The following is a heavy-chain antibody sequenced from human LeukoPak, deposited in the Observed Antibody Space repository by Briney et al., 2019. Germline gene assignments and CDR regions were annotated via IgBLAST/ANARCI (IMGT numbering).Heavy chain of an antibody. V-gene: IGHV3-48*03. Sequence: GGSQTLFCAASGFPFSSYEVGWVRQAPGKGLEWVSYISSTGSTRYYADSVKGRFTIFRDNTKNSLYLQMNSLRAEDAAVYYCARVEYQHLVYRGQGTLVSVSS. J-gene: IGHJ4*02. D-gene: IGHD2-2*01. CDR2: ISSTGSTR. CDR1: GFPFSSYE. CDR3: ARVEYQHLVY.